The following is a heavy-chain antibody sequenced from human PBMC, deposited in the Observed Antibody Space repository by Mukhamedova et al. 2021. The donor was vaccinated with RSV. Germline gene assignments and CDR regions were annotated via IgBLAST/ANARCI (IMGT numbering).Heavy chain of an antibody. V-gene: IGHV1-24*01. CDR2: FDPEDGET. D-gene: IGHD6-19*01. CDR3: ATIAVAGTVPVDY. J-gene: IGHJ4*02. Sequence: RQAPGKGLEWMGGFDPEDGETIYAQKFQGRVTMTEDTSTDTAYMELSSLRSEDTAVDYCATIAVAGTVPVDYWGQGTLVTV.